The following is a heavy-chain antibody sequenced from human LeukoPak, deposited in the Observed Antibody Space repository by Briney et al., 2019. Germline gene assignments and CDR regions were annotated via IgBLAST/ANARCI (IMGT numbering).Heavy chain of an antibody. J-gene: IGHJ6*02. Sequence: SETLSLTCTVSGGSISSYYWSWIRQPPGKGLEWIGYIYYSGSTNYNPSLKSRVTISVDTSKNQFSLKPSSVTAADTAVYYRARDRYYDFWSGYYPDYYGMDVWGQGTTVTVSS. CDR3: ARDRYYDFWSGYYPDYYGMDV. V-gene: IGHV4-59*01. CDR1: GGSISSYY. CDR2: IYYSGST. D-gene: IGHD3-3*01.